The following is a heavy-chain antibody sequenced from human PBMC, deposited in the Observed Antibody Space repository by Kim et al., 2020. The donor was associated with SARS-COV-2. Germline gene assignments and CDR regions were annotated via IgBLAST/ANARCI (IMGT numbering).Heavy chain of an antibody. V-gene: IGHV4-39*07. CDR2: VYFSGTT. CDR3: ARGYGYGAGTGCFYL. D-gene: IGHD5-18*01. Sequence: SETLSLTCDVSGDSISRSPTFWGWIRQSPGKGLEWIGNVYFSGTTDYNPSLSSRLTLTLETSKNQLSLQLTSVTAADTAVYFCARGYGYGAGTGCFYLWG. J-gene: IGHJ2*01. CDR1: GDSISRSPTF.